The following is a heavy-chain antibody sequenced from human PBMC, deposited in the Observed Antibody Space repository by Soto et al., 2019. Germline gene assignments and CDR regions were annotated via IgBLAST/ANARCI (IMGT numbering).Heavy chain of an antibody. D-gene: IGHD3-10*01. J-gene: IGHJ5*02. Sequence: SETLSLTCTVSGGSISSSSYYWGWIRQPPGKGLEWIGSIYYSGSTYYNPSLKSRVTISVDTSKNQFSLKLSSVTAADTAVYYCARLYGSGSYYEVFDPWGQGTLVTVSS. V-gene: IGHV4-39*01. CDR1: GGSISSSSYY. CDR2: IYYSGST. CDR3: ARLYGSGSYYEVFDP.